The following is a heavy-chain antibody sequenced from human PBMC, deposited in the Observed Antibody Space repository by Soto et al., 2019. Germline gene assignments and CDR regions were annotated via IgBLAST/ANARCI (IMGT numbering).Heavy chain of an antibody. Sequence: GGSLRLSCAASGFAFDDYAMHWVRQAPGKGLEWVSGISWNSGSIGYADSVKGRFTISRDNAKNSLYLQMNSLRAEDTALYYCARVWGGAFDIWGQGTMVTVSS. CDR1: GFAFDDYA. CDR3: ARVWGGAFDI. V-gene: IGHV3-9*01. CDR2: ISWNSGSI. D-gene: IGHD3-10*01. J-gene: IGHJ3*02.